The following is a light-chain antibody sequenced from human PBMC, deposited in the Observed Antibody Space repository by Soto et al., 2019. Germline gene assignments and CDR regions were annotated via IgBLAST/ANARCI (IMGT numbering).Light chain of an antibody. J-gene: IGKJ1*01. Sequence: EIVMTQSPATLSVSPGDGATLSCRASQSISTNLAWYQQKPGQSPRLLIYGASTRAAGIPARFRGSRSGTEFTLTISSLLSEDFDVYYCQQYDYWPRTLGQGTKVDIK. CDR3: QQYDYWPRT. V-gene: IGKV3-15*01. CDR1: QSISTN. CDR2: GAS.